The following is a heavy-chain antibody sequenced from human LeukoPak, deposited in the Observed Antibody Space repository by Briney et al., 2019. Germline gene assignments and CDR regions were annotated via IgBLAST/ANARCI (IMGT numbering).Heavy chain of an antibody. CDR1: VVTLGVYA. J-gene: IGHJ4*02. CDR3: AKDSMVRGVPVYFDY. CDR2: ISWNSGSI. D-gene: IGHD3-10*01. Sequence: GGSLRLSCADSVVTLGVYAVHWVRDALGRGVGWGSGISWNSGSIVYADSVKGGVTISRDNAKNSLYLQMNSLTAEDTALYYCAKDSMVRGVPVYFDYWGQGTLVTVSS. V-gene: IGHV3-9*01.